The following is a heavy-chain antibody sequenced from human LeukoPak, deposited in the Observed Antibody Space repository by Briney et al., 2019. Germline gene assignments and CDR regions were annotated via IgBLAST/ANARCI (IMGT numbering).Heavy chain of an antibody. Sequence: GGSLRLSCAASGFTFSSYWMSWVRQAPGKGLEWVANIKQDGSQKYYVDSVKGRFTISRDNSKNTLYLQMNNLRAEDTAVYYCAKDRGYSYGYDYYGMDVWGQGTTVTVSS. J-gene: IGHJ6*02. CDR3: AKDRGYSYGYDYYGMDV. CDR1: GFTFSSYW. D-gene: IGHD5-18*01. CDR2: IKQDGSQK. V-gene: IGHV3-7*03.